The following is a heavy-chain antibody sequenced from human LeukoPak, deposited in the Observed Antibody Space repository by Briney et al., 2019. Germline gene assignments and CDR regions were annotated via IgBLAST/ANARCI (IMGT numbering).Heavy chain of an antibody. J-gene: IGHJ5*02. D-gene: IGHD6-13*01. CDR2: MNPNSGNT. CDR1: GYTFTSYD. V-gene: IGHV1-8*03. CDR3: ARDPGRRIAAVGYWFDP. Sequence: ASVKVSCKASGYTFTSYDINWVRQATGQGLEWMGWMNPNSGNTGYAQKFQGRVTITRNTSISTAYMELSSLRSEDTAVYYCARDPGRRIAAVGYWFDPWGQGTLVTVSS.